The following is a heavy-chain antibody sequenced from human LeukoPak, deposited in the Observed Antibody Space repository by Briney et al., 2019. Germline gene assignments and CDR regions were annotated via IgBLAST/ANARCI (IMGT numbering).Heavy chain of an antibody. J-gene: IGHJ4*02. CDR3: ARHLLGSEAAAHDY. D-gene: IGHD6-13*01. CDR1: RGSLSGYF. CDR2: INHSGST. V-gene: IGHV4-34*01. Sequence: SETLSLTCAVYRGSLSGYFWSWIRQPPGKGLEWIGEINHSGSTSHNPSLKSRVTISVDTSKNQFSLNLNSVTAADTAVYYCARHLLGSEAAAHDYWGQGTLVTVSS.